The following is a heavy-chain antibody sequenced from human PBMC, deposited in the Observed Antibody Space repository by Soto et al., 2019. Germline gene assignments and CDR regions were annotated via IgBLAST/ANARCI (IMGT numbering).Heavy chain of an antibody. CDR3: ARGSYSSSWYP. CDR1: GDSVSSNSAA. CDR2: TYYRSKWYN. D-gene: IGHD6-13*01. J-gene: IGHJ5*02. Sequence: PSQTLSLTCAISGDSVSSNSAAWHWIRQSPSRGLEWLGRTYYRSKWYNDYAVSVKSRITINPDTSKNQISLQLNSVNAEDTAVYYCARGSYSSSWYPWGQGTLVTVSS. V-gene: IGHV6-1*01.